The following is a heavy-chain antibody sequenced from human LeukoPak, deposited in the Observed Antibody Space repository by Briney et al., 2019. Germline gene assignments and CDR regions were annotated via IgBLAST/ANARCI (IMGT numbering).Heavy chain of an antibody. Sequence: SETLSLTCAVYGGSFSGYYWSWIRQPPGKGLEWIGEINHSGSTNYNPSLKSRVTISVDTSKNQFSLKLSSVTAADTAVYYCARQDYYGSGGDPWGQGTLVTVSS. CDR3: ARQDYYGSGGDP. D-gene: IGHD3-10*01. V-gene: IGHV4-34*01. CDR2: INHSGST. J-gene: IGHJ5*02. CDR1: GGSFSGYY.